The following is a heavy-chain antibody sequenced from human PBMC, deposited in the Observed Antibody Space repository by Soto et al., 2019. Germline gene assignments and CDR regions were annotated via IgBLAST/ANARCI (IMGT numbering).Heavy chain of an antibody. Sequence: PSETLSLTCTVSGGSISSGGYYWSWIRQHPGKGLEWIGYIYYSGSTYYNPSLKSRVTISVDTSKNQFSLKLSSVTAADTAVYYCARGVWYSSSGGFRYYYYGMDVWGQGTTVTV. CDR3: ARGVWYSSSGGFRYYYYGMDV. D-gene: IGHD6-13*01. J-gene: IGHJ6*02. V-gene: IGHV4-31*03. CDR1: GGSISSGGYY. CDR2: IYYSGST.